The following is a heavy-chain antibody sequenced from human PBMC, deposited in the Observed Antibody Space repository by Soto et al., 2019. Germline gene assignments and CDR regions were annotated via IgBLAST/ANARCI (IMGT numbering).Heavy chain of an antibody. V-gene: IGHV4-4*07. CDR3: ARTVGAAYAFDF. CDR2: IYTSGST. D-gene: IGHD1-26*01. Sequence: QVQLQESGPGLVKPSETLSLTCTVSGDSMTKYYWSWIRQPAGKGLEWIGRIYTSGSTNYNPSLMSRVTMSLDTSNNHFSLKLKSVTAADPAVDSCARTVGAAYAFDFWGQGPLVTVSS. J-gene: IGHJ4*02. CDR1: GDSMTKYY.